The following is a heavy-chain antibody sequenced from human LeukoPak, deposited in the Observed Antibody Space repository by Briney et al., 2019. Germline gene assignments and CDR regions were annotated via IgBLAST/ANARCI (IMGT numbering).Heavy chain of an antibody. D-gene: IGHD6-25*01. CDR3: AAISYSGTWPVGY. J-gene: IGHJ4*02. Sequence: PGGSLRLSCAASGFTFSSYAMSWVRQAPGKGLEWVSGISAGGDTTYTADSVRGRFTISRDNSNNTLYLQMNILTAEDTAVYYCAAISYSGTWPVGYWGQGILVTVTA. CDR2: ISAGGDTT. CDR1: GFTFSSYA. V-gene: IGHV3-23*01.